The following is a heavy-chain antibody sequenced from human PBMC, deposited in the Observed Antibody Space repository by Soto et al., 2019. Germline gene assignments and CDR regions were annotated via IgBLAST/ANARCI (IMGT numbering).Heavy chain of an antibody. Sequence: ASVKVSCKAPGYTFTGYYMHWVRQAPGQGLEWMGWINPKSGGTNYAQKFQGRVTMTRDTSISTAYMELSRLRSDDTAVYYCANHFDYWGQGNLVTVSS. CDR1: GYTFTGYY. CDR2: INPKSGGT. V-gene: IGHV1-2*02. CDR3: ANHFDY. J-gene: IGHJ4*02.